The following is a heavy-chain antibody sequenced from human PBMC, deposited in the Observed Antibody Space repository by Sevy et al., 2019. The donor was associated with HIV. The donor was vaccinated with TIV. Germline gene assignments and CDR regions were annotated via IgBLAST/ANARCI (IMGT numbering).Heavy chain of an antibody. CDR2: ISYDGSNK. J-gene: IGHJ3*02. V-gene: IGHV3-30-3*01. CDR1: GFTFSSYA. Sequence: GGSLRLSCAASGFTFSSYAMHWVRQAPGKGLEWVAVISYDGSNKYYADSVKGRFTISRDNSKNALYLQMNSLRAEDTAVYHCAREGLVGATLRAFDIWGHGTMVTVSS. D-gene: IGHD1-26*01. CDR3: AREGLVGATLRAFDI.